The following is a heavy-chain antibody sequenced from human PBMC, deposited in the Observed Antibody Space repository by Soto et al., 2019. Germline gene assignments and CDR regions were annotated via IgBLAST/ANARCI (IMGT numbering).Heavy chain of an antibody. CDR2: IDSGGST. J-gene: IGHJ4*02. CDR1: GFTVSNFY. Sequence: EVQLVESGGGLVQPGGSLRLSCAASGFTVSNFYMSWVRQDPGKGLEWVSVIDSGGSTYYADSVRARFTISRDSSKNTMYLRMNSLRVEDTAVYYCARDGSGRPEVYWGQGTLVTVSS. D-gene: IGHD3-10*01. CDR3: ARDGSGRPEVY. V-gene: IGHV3-66*01.